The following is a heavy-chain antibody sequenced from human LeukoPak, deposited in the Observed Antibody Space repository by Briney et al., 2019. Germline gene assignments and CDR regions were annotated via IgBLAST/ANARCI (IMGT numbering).Heavy chain of an antibody. D-gene: IGHD3-16*02. CDR3: ARMSLALSYPNWYFDL. Sequence: GGSLRLSCAASGFTFSTYSMNWVRQAPGKGLEWVPSLTTSSSYIYYADSVKGRFTISRDNAKNSLYLQMSSLRAEDTAVYYCARMSLALSYPNWYFDLWGRGTLVTVSS. CDR1: GFTFSTYS. CDR2: LTTSSSYI. V-gene: IGHV3-21*01. J-gene: IGHJ2*01.